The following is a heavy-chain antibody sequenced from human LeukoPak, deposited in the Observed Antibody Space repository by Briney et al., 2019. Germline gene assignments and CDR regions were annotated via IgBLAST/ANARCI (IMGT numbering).Heavy chain of an antibody. Sequence: GGSLRLSCAASGFTFSDAWMNWVRQAPGKGLEWVSSISSSSSYIYYADSVKGRFTISRDNAKNSLYLQMNSLRAEDTAVYYCARYRAERTATPNDAFDIWGQGTMVTVSS. J-gene: IGHJ3*02. D-gene: IGHD5-18*01. CDR3: ARYRAERTATPNDAFDI. CDR1: GFTFSDAW. V-gene: IGHV3-21*01. CDR2: ISSSSSYI.